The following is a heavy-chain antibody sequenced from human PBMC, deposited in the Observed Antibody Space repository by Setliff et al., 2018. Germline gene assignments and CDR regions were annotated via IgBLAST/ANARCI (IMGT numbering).Heavy chain of an antibody. CDR3: VRTDYSDGRYSMDV. CDR1: GGSISSHY. Sequence: SETLSLTCTVSGGSISSHYWSWIRQPPGKGLERIGYIYYSGSTNYNPSLKSRVTISVDTSKNQFSLKMTSVTAADTAVYYCVRTDYSDGRYSMDVWGKGTTVTVSS. D-gene: IGHD6-19*01. V-gene: IGHV4-59*11. J-gene: IGHJ6*03. CDR2: IYYSGST.